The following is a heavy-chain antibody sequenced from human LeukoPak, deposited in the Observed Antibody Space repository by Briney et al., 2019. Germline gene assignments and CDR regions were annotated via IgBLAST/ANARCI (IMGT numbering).Heavy chain of an antibody. D-gene: IGHD3-10*01. V-gene: IGHV1-18*01. CDR3: AKDLYSSLSGSEVFDV. J-gene: IGHJ3*01. CDR1: GYTFTSYG. CDR2: ISAYNGQT. Sequence: ASVKVSCKASGYTFTSYGINWVRQAPGQGLEWMGWISAYNGQTNYAQEFQGRVTMTTDTSTTTAYMELTGLRFNDTAVYYCAKDLYSSLSGSEVFDVWGQGTRVTVSS.